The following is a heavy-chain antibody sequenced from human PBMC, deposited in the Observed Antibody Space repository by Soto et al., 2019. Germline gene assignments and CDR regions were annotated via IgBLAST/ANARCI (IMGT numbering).Heavy chain of an antibody. Sequence: QVQLVQSGAEVKKPGASVKVSCKASGYTFISFGISWVRQAPGQGLEWMGWISAYNGNTNYAQKLQGRVTMTTDTTKRTAYMELKSLRSDDTAVYYCARVLDDHVWGSYPSPDAFDIWGKGTMVTVSS. D-gene: IGHD3-16*02. V-gene: IGHV1-18*01. CDR2: ISAYNGNT. CDR3: ARVLDDHVWGSYPSPDAFDI. CDR1: GYTFISFG. J-gene: IGHJ3*02.